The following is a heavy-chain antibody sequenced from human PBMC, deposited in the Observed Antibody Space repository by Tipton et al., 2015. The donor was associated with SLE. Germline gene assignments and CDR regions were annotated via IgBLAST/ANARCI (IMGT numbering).Heavy chain of an antibody. V-gene: IGHV3-21*03. CDR1: GFTFNDQR. J-gene: IGHJ4*02. CDR2: ISSGSLSM. CDR3: ARVQYSCGSYFFDY. Sequence: SLRLSCAASGFTFNDQRMTWVRQAPGKGLEWVSSISSGSLSMYYGDSVKGRFTISRDNAKNSLYLQMNSLREDDTAVYYCARVQYSCGSYFFDYWGQGTLVTVSS. D-gene: IGHD6-19*01.